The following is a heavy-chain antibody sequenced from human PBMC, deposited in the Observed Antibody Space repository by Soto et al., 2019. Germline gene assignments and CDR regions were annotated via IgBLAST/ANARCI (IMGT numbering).Heavy chain of an antibody. CDR3: ARVGKLELQGGAFDI. CDR1: AGSISIYY. Sequence: LXLTCTVSAGSISIYYWSWIRQPAGKGLEWIGRIYTSGSTNYNPSLKSRVTMSVDTSKNQFSLKLSSVTAADTAVYYCARVGKLELQGGAFDIWGQGTMVTVSS. V-gene: IGHV4-4*07. D-gene: IGHD1-7*01. CDR2: IYTSGST. J-gene: IGHJ3*02.